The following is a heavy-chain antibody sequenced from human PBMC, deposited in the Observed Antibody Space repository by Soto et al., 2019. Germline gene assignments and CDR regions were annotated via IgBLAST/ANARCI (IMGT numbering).Heavy chain of an antibody. Sequence: GGSLRLSCAASGFTFSSYSMNWVRQAPGKGLEWVSYISSSISTIYYADSVKGRFTISRDNAKNSLYLQMNSLRAEDTAVYYCARNLELPHDFDYWGQGTLVTVSS. CDR2: ISSSISTI. J-gene: IGHJ4*02. V-gene: IGHV3-48*01. CDR1: GFTFSSYS. D-gene: IGHD1-7*01. CDR3: ARNLELPHDFDY.